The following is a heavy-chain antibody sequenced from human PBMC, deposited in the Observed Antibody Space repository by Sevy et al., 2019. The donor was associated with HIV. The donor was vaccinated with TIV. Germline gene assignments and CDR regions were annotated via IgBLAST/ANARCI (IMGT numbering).Heavy chain of an antibody. J-gene: IGHJ4*02. V-gene: IGHV3-23*01. D-gene: IGHD6-13*01. CDR1: GFKFDNYD. Sequence: GGSLRLSCAASGFKFDNYDFSWVRQAPGKGLEWVSGFSGTDGSGTDGTTYYTDSVKGRFIISRDNSKNTLYLEMNSLRVDDTAVYYCAKAARYSSVWYSKGEPFDYWGQGTLVTVSS. CDR3: AKAARYSSVWYSKGEPFDY. CDR2: FSGTDGSGTDGTT.